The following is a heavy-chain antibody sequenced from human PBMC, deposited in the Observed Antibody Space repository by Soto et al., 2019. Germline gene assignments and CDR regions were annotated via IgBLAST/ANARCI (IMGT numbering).Heavy chain of an antibody. CDR1: GYTFTSYA. J-gene: IGHJ4*02. Sequence: GASVKVSCKASGYTFTSYAIHWVRQAPGQRLEWMGLINAGGGNTKYSQKFQGRVTITRDTSTSTVYMELSSLRSEDTAVYYCARETEVAATLAYWGQGTLVTVSS. V-gene: IGHV1-3*01. CDR3: ARETEVAATLAY. CDR2: INAGGGNT. D-gene: IGHD2-15*01.